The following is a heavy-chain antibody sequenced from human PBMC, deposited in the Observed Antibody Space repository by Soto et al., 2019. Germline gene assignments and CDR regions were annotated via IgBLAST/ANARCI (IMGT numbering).Heavy chain of an antibody. J-gene: IGHJ6*02. CDR2: IYYSGST. D-gene: IGHD3-10*01. Sequence: PSETLSLTCTVSGGSISSYYWSWIRQPPGKGLEWIGYIYYSGSTNYNPSLKSRVTISVDTSKNQFSLKLSSVTAADTAVYYCARARYGSGQYYYYYGMDVWGQGTTVTVS. CDR1: GGSISSYY. V-gene: IGHV4-59*01. CDR3: ARARYGSGQYYYYYGMDV.